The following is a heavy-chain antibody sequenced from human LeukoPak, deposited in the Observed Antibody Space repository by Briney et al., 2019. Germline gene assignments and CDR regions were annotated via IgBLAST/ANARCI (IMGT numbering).Heavy chain of an antibody. D-gene: IGHD3-22*01. V-gene: IGHV3-21*01. Sequence: PGGSLLLSGPASGFPFSSYRMNGARQAPGKGLEGVASISSRSSYIYYADSVKGRFHISRNNAKNSLYLQMNSLRAEDTAVYYCARDRGFAIEDWFDPWGQGTLVTVSS. CDR1: GFPFSSYR. CDR2: ISSRSSYI. J-gene: IGHJ5*02. CDR3: ARDRGFAIEDWFDP.